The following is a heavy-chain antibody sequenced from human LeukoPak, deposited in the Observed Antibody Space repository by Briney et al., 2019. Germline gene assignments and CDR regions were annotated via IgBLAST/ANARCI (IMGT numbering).Heavy chain of an antibody. CDR1: GYTFTGYY. D-gene: IGHD1-26*01. CDR3: ARGSGSYSDAFDI. Sequence: GASVKVSCKASGYTFTGYYMHWVRQAPGLGLEWMGWINPNSGGTYYAQKFQGRVTMTRDTSISTAYMELSRLRSDDTAVYYCARGSGSYSDAFDIWGQGTMVTVSS. CDR2: INPNSGGT. J-gene: IGHJ3*02. V-gene: IGHV1-2*02.